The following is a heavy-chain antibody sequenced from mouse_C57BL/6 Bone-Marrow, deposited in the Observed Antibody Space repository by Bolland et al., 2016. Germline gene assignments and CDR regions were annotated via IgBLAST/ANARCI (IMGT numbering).Heavy chain of an antibody. V-gene: IGHV1-54*01. CDR2: INPGSGGT. CDR3: ARLHYYAMDY. J-gene: IGHJ4*01. Sequence: VINPGSGGTNYNEKFKGKATLTADKSSSTAYMQLSSLTSEDSAVYFCARLHYYAMDYWGQGTS.